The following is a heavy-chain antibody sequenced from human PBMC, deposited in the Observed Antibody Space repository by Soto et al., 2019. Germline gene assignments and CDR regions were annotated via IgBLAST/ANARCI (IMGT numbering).Heavy chain of an antibody. D-gene: IGHD2-15*01. J-gene: IGHJ4*02. V-gene: IGHV4-61*01. CDR3: ARVMGGRKLSWFYFDT. CDR2: ISYSGQT. Sequence: QVQLSESGPGLVKPSATLSLSCTVSGGSVNSGSHYWAWIRQPPGKGLEWIGHISYSGQTDSSPSFRSRVTRSRDTSKNQCSLRLTSVTAAVTAVYYCARVMGGRKLSWFYFDTWGQGTLVTVS. CDR1: GGSVNSGSHY.